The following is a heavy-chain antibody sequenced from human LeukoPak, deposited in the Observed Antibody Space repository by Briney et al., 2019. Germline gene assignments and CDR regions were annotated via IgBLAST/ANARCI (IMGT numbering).Heavy chain of an antibody. V-gene: IGHV3-23*01. CDR3: AKARIAVAGLPRTDY. CDR1: GFTFSSYA. D-gene: IGHD6-19*01. Sequence: GGSLRLSCAASGFTFSSYAMSWARQAPGKGLEWASAISGSGGSTYYADSVKGRFTISRDNSKNTLYLQMNSLRAEDTAVYYCAKARIAVAGLPRTDYWGQGTLVTVSS. CDR2: ISGSGGST. J-gene: IGHJ4*02.